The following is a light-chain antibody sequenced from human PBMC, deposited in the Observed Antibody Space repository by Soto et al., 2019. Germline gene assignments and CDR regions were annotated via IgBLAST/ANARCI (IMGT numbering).Light chain of an antibody. V-gene: IGKV3-15*01. Sequence: EVVMTQSPASLSVSPGERATLSCRASQSVSVNLAWYQQKPGQAPRLLILAASARATGIPPRFSGSGSGTEFTLTISSLQSEEFAVYYCQQYDDWPSNTFGQGTKLQIK. CDR3: QQYDDWPSNT. CDR2: AAS. J-gene: IGKJ2*01. CDR1: QSVSVN.